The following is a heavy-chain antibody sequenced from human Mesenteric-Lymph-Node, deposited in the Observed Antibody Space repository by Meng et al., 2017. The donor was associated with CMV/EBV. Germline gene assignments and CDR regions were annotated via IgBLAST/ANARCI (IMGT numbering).Heavy chain of an antibody. CDR1: GFTFSSHA. CDR2: LSGIGGGT. J-gene: IGHJ4*02. V-gene: IGHV3-23*01. D-gene: IGHD2/OR15-2a*01. CDR3: ARFFFTSLDS. Sequence: GGSLRLSCAASGFTFSSHAISWVRQAPGKGLEWVSSLSGIGGGTYYADSVKGRFTISRDNSKNTLYLQLNSLRPEDTAVYFCARFFFTSLDSWGQGTLVTVSS.